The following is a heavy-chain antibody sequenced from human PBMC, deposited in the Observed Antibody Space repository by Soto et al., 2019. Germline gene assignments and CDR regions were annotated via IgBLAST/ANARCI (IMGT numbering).Heavy chain of an antibody. V-gene: IGHV4-59*01. Sequence: SETLSLTCTVSGGSISSYYWSWIRQPPGKGLEWIGYIYYSGSTNYNPSLKSRVTISVDTSKNQFSLKLSSVTAADTAVYYCARAQWELLPFDYWGQGTLVTVSS. J-gene: IGHJ4*02. CDR2: IYYSGST. CDR1: GGSISSYY. CDR3: ARAQWELLPFDY. D-gene: IGHD1-26*01.